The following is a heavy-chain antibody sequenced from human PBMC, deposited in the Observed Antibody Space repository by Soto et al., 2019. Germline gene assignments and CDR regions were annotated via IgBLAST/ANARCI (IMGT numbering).Heavy chain of an antibody. CDR3: ARELGRIGTAMAPGDYYYYGMDV. CDR2: IYTSGST. D-gene: IGHD5-18*01. Sequence: QVQLQESGPGLVKPSETLSLTCTVSGGSISSYYWSWIRQPAGKGLEWIGRIYTSGSTNYNPSLKSRVTTSVDTSKNQFSLKLSSVTAADTAVYYCARELGRIGTAMAPGDYYYYGMDVWGQGTTVTVSS. J-gene: IGHJ6*02. CDR1: GGSISSYY. V-gene: IGHV4-4*07.